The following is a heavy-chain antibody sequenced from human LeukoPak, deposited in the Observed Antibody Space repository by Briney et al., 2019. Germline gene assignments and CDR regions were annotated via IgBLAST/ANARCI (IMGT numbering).Heavy chain of an antibody. V-gene: IGHV1-69*04. CDR3: ARDSRELPTGRFDY. CDR2: IIPILGIA. Sequence: SVKVSCKASGGTFSSYAISWVRQAPGQGLEWMGRIIPILGIANYAQKLQGRVTMTTDTSTSTAYMELRSLRSDDTAVYYCARDSRELPTGRFDYWGQGTLVTVSS. D-gene: IGHD1-26*01. CDR1: GGTFSSYA. J-gene: IGHJ4*02.